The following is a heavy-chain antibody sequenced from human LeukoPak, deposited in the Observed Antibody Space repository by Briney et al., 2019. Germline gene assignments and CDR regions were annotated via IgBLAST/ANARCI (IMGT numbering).Heavy chain of an antibody. V-gene: IGHV4-34*01. D-gene: IGHD6-19*01. CDR2: INHSGST. Sequence: SETLSLTCAVYGGSFSGYYWSWIRQPPGKGLEWIGEINHSGSTNYNPSLKSRVTISVDTSKNQFSLKLSSETAADTAVYYCARGRRRIAVAGTGWFDPWGQGTLVTVSS. J-gene: IGHJ5*02. CDR3: ARGRRRIAVAGTGWFDP. CDR1: GGSFSGYY.